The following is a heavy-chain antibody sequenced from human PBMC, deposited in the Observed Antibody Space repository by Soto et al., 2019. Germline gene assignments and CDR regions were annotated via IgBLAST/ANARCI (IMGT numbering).Heavy chain of an antibody. J-gene: IGHJ4*02. CDR2: IYYSGST. CDR3: ATEHGDSGQFDY. CDR1: GGSISSGGYS. V-gene: IGHV4-31*11. Sequence: PSETLSLTCAVSGGSISSGGYSWSWIRQPPGKGLEWIGYIYYSGSTYYNPSLKSRVTISVDTSKNQFSLKLSSVTAADTAVYYCATEHGDSGQFDYWGQGTLVTVSS. D-gene: IGHD4-17*01.